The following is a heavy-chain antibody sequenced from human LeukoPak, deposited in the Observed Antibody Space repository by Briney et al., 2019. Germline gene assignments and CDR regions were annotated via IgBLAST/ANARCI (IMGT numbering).Heavy chain of an antibody. CDR1: GGTFSSYA. CDR2: IIPIFGTA. D-gene: IGHD4-17*01. Sequence: SVKVSCKASGGTFSSYAISWVRQAPGQGLEWMGGIIPIFGTANYAQKFQGRVTITADESTSTAYMELSSLRSEDTAVYYCARDGAGHYGDYAGFDYWGQGTLVTVSS. CDR3: ARDGAGHYGDYAGFDY. J-gene: IGHJ4*02. V-gene: IGHV1-69*01.